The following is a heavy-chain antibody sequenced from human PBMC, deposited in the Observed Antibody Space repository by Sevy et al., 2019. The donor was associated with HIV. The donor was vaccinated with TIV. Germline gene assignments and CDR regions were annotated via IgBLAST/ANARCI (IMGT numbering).Heavy chain of an antibody. CDR2: ISGSGGST. CDR3: AKKREYYDFWSGYYGMDV. CDR1: GFTFSSYA. V-gene: IGHV3-23*01. D-gene: IGHD3-3*01. Sequence: GGSLRLSCAASGFTFSSYAMSWVRQAPGKGLEWVSAISGSGGSTYYADSVKGRFTISRDNSKNTLYLQMNSLRAEDTAVYYCAKKREYYDFWSGYYGMDVWGRGTTVTVSS. J-gene: IGHJ6*02.